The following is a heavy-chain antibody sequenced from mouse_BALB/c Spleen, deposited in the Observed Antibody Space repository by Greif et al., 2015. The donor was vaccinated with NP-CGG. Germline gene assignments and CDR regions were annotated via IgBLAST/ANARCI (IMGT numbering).Heavy chain of an antibody. D-gene: IGHD2-1*01. J-gene: IGHJ1*01. CDR1: GYTFTSYY. CDR2: INPSNGGT. CDR3: TRIGGGNYVDWYFDV. Sequence: VQLVESGAELVKPGASVKLSCKASGYTFTSYYMYWVKQRPGQGLEWIGEINPSNGGTNFNEKFKSRATLTVDKSSSTAYMQRSSLTSEDSAVYYCTRIGGGNYVDWYFDVWGAGTTVTVSS. V-gene: IGHV1S81*02.